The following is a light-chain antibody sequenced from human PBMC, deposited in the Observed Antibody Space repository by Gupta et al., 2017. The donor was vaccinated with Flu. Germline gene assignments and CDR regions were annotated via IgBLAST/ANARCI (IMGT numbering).Light chain of an antibody. Sequence: TVVTQEPSSSVSPGGTVTLTCGLSSGSVSTSYSPTWYQQTTGQAPRTLIYSTSTRSAGVPDRFSDSSLGNKDAPTITGAQADDESDYYCLLYMSSGLSLFGGGTKLTVL. CDR1: SGSVSTSYS. V-gene: IGLV8-61*01. CDR2: STS. CDR3: LLYMSSGLSL. J-gene: IGLJ3*02.